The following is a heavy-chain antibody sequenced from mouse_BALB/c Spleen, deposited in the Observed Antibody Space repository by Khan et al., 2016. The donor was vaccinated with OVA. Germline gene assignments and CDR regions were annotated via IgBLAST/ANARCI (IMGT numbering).Heavy chain of an antibody. V-gene: IGHV1-20*02. CDR3: ARIYGRDFDY. CDR1: GYSFTGYF. CDR2: INPHIGET. Sequence: EVQLQQSGPELVKPGASVMISCKASGYSFTGYFMNWVMQSHGKSLEWIGRINPHIGETFYNQKFKGKATLTVDESSSTAHMELRSLASEDSAVYYCARIYGRDFDYWGQGTTLTVSS. J-gene: IGHJ2*01. D-gene: IGHD1-1*01.